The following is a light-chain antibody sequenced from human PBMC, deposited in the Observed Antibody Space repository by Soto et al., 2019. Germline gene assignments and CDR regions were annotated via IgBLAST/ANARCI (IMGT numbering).Light chain of an antibody. CDR2: DAS. V-gene: IGKV1-5*01. CDR1: GRIRTW. Sequence: DIQMTQSPSTLSASIGDRVTITCRASGRIRTWLAWYQHKPGKAPKFLIYDASSLESGVPSRFSGSGSGTEFTLTISNLQPDDFATYFCHQYNSYPWTFGQGTRWIS. CDR3: HQYNSYPWT. J-gene: IGKJ1*01.